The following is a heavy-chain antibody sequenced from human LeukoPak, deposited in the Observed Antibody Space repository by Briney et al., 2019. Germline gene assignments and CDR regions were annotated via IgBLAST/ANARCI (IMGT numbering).Heavy chain of an antibody. CDR1: GFTFSTYA. CDR3: ARGGARRGFYTMDV. V-gene: IGHV3-74*01. Sequence: GGSLRLSCAASGFTFSTYAMSWVRQAPGKGLVWVSRINSGGSAIYYADSVKGRFTISRDNAKNTLHLQMNSLRAEDTAVYYCARGGARRGFYTMDVWGQGTTVTVSS. J-gene: IGHJ6*02. D-gene: IGHD2/OR15-2a*01. CDR2: INSGGSAI.